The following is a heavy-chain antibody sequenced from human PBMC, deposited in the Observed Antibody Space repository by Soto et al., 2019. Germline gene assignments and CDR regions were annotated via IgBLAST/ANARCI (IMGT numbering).Heavy chain of an antibody. V-gene: IGHV4-39*01. Sequence: QLQLQESGPGLVKPSETLSLTCAVSGGSISSSSYYWGWIRQPPGKGLEWIGSIYYSGSTYYNPSLKSRVTISVDTSKNQFSLKLSSVTAADTAVYYCARLTYGDFPFDYWGQGTLVTVSS. CDR1: GGSISSSSYY. J-gene: IGHJ4*02. D-gene: IGHD4-17*01. CDR2: IYYSGST. CDR3: ARLTYGDFPFDY.